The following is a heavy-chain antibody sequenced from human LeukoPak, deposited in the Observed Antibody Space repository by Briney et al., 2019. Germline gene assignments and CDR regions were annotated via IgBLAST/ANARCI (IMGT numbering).Heavy chain of an antibody. V-gene: IGHV3-23*01. D-gene: IGHD3-16*01. J-gene: IGHJ4*02. CDR1: GFTFSSYA. CDR3: AKGLITFGGVFDY. CDR2: ISGSGGST. Sequence: SGGSLRLSCAASGFTFSSYAMGWVRQAPGKGLEWVSAISGSGGSTYYADSVKGRFTISRDNSKNTLYLQMNSLRAEDTAVYYCAKGLITFGGVFDYWGQGTLVTVSS.